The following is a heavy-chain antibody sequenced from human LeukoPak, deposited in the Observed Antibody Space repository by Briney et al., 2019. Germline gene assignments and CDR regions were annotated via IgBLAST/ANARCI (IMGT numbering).Heavy chain of an antibody. CDR1: GFTVSSNY. CDR2: IKQDGSEK. J-gene: IGHJ3*02. Sequence: QAGGSLRLSCAASGFTVSSNYMSWVRQAPGKGLEWVANIKQDGSEKYYVDSVKGRFTISRDNAKNSLYLQMDSLRAEDTAVYYCARSYNDYYDSRGSGSFDIWGQGTMVTVSS. D-gene: IGHD3-22*01. V-gene: IGHV3-7*01. CDR3: ARSYNDYYDSRGSGSFDI.